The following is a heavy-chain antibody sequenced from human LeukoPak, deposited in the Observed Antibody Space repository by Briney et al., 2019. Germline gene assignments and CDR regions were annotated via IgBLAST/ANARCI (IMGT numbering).Heavy chain of an antibody. CDR3: ARQGGWGGAASLIEY. CDR2: MFYRGST. D-gene: IGHD1-26*01. CDR1: GVSISTSTYY. V-gene: IGHV4-39*01. Sequence: SETLSLTCTVSGVSISTSTYYWAWIRQPQGKGLEWIGSMFYRGSTYYNPSLKSRVTISVDTSKNQFSLKVSSVTASDSAIFYCARQGGWGGAASLIEYWGQGTLVTVSS. J-gene: IGHJ4*02.